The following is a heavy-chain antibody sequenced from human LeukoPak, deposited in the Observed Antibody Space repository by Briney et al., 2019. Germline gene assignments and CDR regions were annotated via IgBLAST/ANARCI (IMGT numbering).Heavy chain of an antibody. CDR1: GFSVSSNY. J-gene: IGHJ5*02. D-gene: IGHD6-6*01. V-gene: IGHV3-53*01. CDR3: ARFQPIYSNSYASFDP. Sequence: PGGSLRLSCAASGFSVSSNYMSWVRQGPGKGLEWVSLSYSDGSTYYADSVKGRFIISRDNSANTLYLQMNSLRAEDTAVYYCARFQPIYSNSYASFDPWGQGTLVTVSS. CDR2: SYSDGST.